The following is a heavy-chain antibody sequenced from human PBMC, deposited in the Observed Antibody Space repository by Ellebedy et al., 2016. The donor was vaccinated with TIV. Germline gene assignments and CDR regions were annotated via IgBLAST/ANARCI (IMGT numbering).Heavy chain of an antibody. CDR1: EFTFSNSW. D-gene: IGHD1-26*01. CDR2: IKEGGTVE. J-gene: IGHJ4*02. Sequence: GGSLRLXXAASEFTFSNSWMCWVRQAPGKGLEWVANIKEGGTVENYVGSVRGRFTISRDNPKKSLYLQMNNLRVEDTAVYYCARDKGGPVGAPHDYWGQGTLVTVSS. V-gene: IGHV3-7*01. CDR3: ARDKGGPVGAPHDY.